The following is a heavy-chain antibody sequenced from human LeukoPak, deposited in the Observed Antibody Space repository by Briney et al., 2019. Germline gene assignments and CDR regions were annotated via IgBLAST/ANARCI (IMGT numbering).Heavy chain of an antibody. V-gene: IGHV2-5*01. D-gene: IGHD5-24*01. CDR1: GFSLTSSGVA. CDR3: AHKRWGGYNAFDH. J-gene: IGHJ4*02. Sequence: SGPTLVNPTQTLTLTCTFSGFSLTSSGVALGWLRQPPGKAPEWLAVIYWNDDDRYSPSLESRMSITKDTSKNQVVLTITDMNPVDTATYYCAHKRWGGYNAFDHWGQGTLVTVSS. CDR2: IYWNDDD.